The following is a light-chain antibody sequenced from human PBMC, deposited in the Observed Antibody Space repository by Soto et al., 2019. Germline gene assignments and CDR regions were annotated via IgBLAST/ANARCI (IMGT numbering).Light chain of an antibody. CDR3: QKYNSAPQT. J-gene: IGKJ1*01. Sequence: DIQMTQSPSSLSASVGDRVTITCRASQGISNYVAWYQQKPGKVPKLLIFAASILESGVPSRFSGSGSGTDFSLAISSLQPEDVATYYCQKYNSAPQTFGQGTTVEVK. CDR1: QGISNY. CDR2: AAS. V-gene: IGKV1-27*01.